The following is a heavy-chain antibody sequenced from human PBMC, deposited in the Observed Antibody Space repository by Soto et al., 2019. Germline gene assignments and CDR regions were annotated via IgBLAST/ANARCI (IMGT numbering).Heavy chain of an antibody. Sequence: SETLSLTCTVSGGSISSGGYSWSWIRQPPGKGQEWIGSIYYSGSTYYNPSLKSRVTISVDTSKNQFSLKLSSVTAADTAVYCCARKKRIWFGRQSPSDWFDPWGQGTLVTVSS. CDR3: ARKKRIWFGRQSPSDWFDP. CDR2: IYYSGST. CDR1: GGSISSGGYS. D-gene: IGHD3-10*01. V-gene: IGHV4-30-2*03. J-gene: IGHJ5*02.